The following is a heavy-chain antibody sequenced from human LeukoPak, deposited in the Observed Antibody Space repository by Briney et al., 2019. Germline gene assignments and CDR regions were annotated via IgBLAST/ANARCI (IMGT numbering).Heavy chain of an antibody. CDR1: GFTFSSYM. CDR3: ARSLTTLTYEGY. J-gene: IGHJ4*02. V-gene: IGHV3-21*01. CDR2: INSGSTYT. D-gene: IGHD1-1*01. Sequence: GGSLRLSCAASGFTFSSYMMNWVRQAPGKGLEWVSSINSGSTYTYYTESVKGRFTVSRDNAKNPLFLQMNSLRAEDTAIYYCARSLTTLTYEGYWGQGTLVTVSS.